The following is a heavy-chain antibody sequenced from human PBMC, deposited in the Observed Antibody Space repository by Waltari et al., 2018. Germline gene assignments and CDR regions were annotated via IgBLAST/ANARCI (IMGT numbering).Heavy chain of an antibody. CDR1: GYSISSGYY. CDR2: LYHSGST. Sequence: QVQLQESGPGLVKPSETLSLTCAVSGYSISSGYYWGWIRQPPGKGLEWIGSLYHSGSTYSTPPLKSRVTKPVETSKNQFSLRLGLVTAADTAVYYWARDATIFGVVIIGIDYGAREPWSPSPQ. V-gene: IGHV4-38-2*01. CDR3: ARDATIFGVVIIGIDY. D-gene: IGHD3-3*01. J-gene: IGHJ4*02.